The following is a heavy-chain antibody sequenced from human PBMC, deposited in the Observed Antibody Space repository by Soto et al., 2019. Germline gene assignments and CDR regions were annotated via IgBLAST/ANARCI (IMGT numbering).Heavy chain of an antibody. CDR3: ARDAVAGTPTYYYYYGMDV. Sequence: AASVKVSCKASGYTFTGYYMHWVRQAPGQGLEWMGWINPNSGGTNYAQKLQGRVTMTTDTSTSTAYMELRSLRSDDTAVYYCARDAVAGTPTYYYYYGMDVWGQGTTVNVSS. V-gene: IGHV1-2*02. J-gene: IGHJ6*02. CDR1: GYTFTGYY. CDR2: INPNSGGT. D-gene: IGHD6-19*01.